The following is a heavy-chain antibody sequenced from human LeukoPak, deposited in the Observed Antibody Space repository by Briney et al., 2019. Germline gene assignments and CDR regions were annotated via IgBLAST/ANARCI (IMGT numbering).Heavy chain of an antibody. J-gene: IGHJ6*03. CDR3: ARDGPLTMFGGGYMVA. Sequence: SETLSLTCNISGASISSHYWNWIRQPPGKGLEWICYTSYSGATNYNPSLKRRVVTSLDTSKNQSSLKPTSVTAADTAVYYCARDGPLTMFGGGYMVAWGRGTTVTVSS. CDR2: TSYSGAT. CDR1: GASISSHY. V-gene: IGHV4-59*11. D-gene: IGHD3-3*01.